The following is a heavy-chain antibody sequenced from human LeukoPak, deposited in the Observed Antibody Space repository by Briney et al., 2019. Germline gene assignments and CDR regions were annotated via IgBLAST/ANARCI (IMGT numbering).Heavy chain of an antibody. V-gene: IGHV1-18*04. CDR2: IGAYNGNT. Sequence: ASVKVSCKASGYTFTSYGISWVRQAPGQGLEWMGWIGAYNGNTNYAQKLQGRVTMTTDTSTSTAYMELRSLRSDDTAVYYCARSLTGSGWPFYFDYWGQGTLVTVSS. J-gene: IGHJ4*02. D-gene: IGHD6-19*01. CDR3: ARSLTGSGWPFYFDY. CDR1: GYTFTSYG.